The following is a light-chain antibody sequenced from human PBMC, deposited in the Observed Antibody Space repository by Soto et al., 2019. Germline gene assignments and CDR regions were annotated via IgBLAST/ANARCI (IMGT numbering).Light chain of an antibody. CDR2: SDD. V-gene: IGLV1-44*01. CDR3: AAWGDSLNTWV. Sequence: QSVLTQPPSASGTPGQRVTISCSGSSSNIGSNAVSWYQHFPGTAPKVLIYSDDQRPSGVPDRFSGSKSGTSASLAISGLRADDEADYFCAAWGDSLNTWVFGGGTQLTVL. CDR1: SSNIGSNA. J-gene: IGLJ3*02.